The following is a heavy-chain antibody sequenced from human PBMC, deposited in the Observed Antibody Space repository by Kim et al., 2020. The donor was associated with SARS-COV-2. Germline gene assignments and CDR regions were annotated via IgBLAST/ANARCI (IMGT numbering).Heavy chain of an antibody. V-gene: IGHV5-51*01. CDR3: ARQRYSSGLYFFDS. J-gene: IGHJ5*01. D-gene: IGHD2-15*01. CDR1: GYTFSNFW. CDR2: INPGDSET. Sequence: GESLKISRKGSGYTFSNFWIHWVRQMPGKGLEWMGIINPGDSETRYSQSFQGQVSLSIDKSTSTIYLQWSSLKASDTAMYYCARQRYSSGLYFFDSWGQG.